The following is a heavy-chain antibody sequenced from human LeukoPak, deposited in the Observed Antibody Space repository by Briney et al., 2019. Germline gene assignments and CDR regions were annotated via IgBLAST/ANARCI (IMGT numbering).Heavy chain of an antibody. J-gene: IGHJ3*02. CDR2: MNPNSGNT. Sequence: SASVKVSCKASGYTFTSYGISWVRQAPGQGLEWMGWMNPNSGNTGYAQKFQGRVTMTRNTSISTAYMELSSLRSEDTAVYYCAREYTSSWYYRDAFDIWGQGTMVTVSS. D-gene: IGHD6-13*01. CDR3: AREYTSSWYYRDAFDI. CDR1: GYTFTSYG. V-gene: IGHV1-8*02.